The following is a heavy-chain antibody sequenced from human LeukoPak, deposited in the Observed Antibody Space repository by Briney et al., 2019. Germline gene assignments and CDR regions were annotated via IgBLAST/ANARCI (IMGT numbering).Heavy chain of an antibody. J-gene: IGHJ4*02. Sequence: GGSLRLSCAASGFTFSTYAMTWVRQAPGKGLEWVSVISGSGGSTYYADSVKGRFTLSRDNSKNTLYLQMNSLRAEDMAVYYCAKSIGGVVVVAADYWGQGTLVTVSS. CDR1: GFTFSTYA. CDR2: ISGSGGST. CDR3: AKSIGGVVVVAADY. D-gene: IGHD2-15*01. V-gene: IGHV3-23*01.